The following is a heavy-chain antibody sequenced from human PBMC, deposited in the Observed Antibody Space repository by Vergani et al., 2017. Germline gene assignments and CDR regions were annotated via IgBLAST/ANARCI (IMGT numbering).Heavy chain of an antibody. CDR3: AGGLYLSSGWLHWFDA. CDR1: GFTFSDYY. J-gene: IGHJ5*02. V-gene: IGHV3-11*06. Sequence: QVQLVESGGGLVKPGGSLRLSCAASGFTFSDYYMSWIRQAPGKGLEWVSYISSSSSYTNYADSVKGRFTISRDNAKNSLYLQMNSLRAEDTAVYYCAGGLYLSSGWLHWFDAWGQGTLVTVSS. D-gene: IGHD6-19*01. CDR2: ISSSSSYT.